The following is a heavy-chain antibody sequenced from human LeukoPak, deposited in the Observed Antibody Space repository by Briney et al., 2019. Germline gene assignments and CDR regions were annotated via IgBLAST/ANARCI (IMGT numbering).Heavy chain of an antibody. Sequence: PGGSLRLSCAASGFTVSSNYMSWVRRAPGKGLEWVSVIYSGGSTYYADSVKGRFTISRDNSKNTLYLQMNSLRAEDTAVYYCARVRYSSGWSRKGDAFDIWGQGTMVTVSS. CDR3: ARVRYSSGWSRKGDAFDI. CDR1: GFTVSSNY. V-gene: IGHV3-53*01. D-gene: IGHD6-19*01. J-gene: IGHJ3*02. CDR2: IYSGGST.